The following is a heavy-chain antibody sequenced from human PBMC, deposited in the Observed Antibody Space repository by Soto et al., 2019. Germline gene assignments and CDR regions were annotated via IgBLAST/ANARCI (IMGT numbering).Heavy chain of an antibody. V-gene: IGHV3-23*01. Sequence: GGSLRLPCAASRFTFSNYAMSWVRQAPGKGPEWVSVISGSGGSTYYADSVKGRFTISRDNSKNTLYLQMSSLRAEDTAVYFCAKRFGYVWGLGHAFDMWGQGTMVTVS. CDR3: AKRFGYVWGLGHAFDM. J-gene: IGHJ3*02. D-gene: IGHD3-16*01. CDR2: ISGSGGST. CDR1: RFTFSNYA.